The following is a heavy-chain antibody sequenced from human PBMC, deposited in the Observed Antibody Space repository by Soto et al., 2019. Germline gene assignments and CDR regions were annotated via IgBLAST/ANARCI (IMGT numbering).Heavy chain of an antibody. D-gene: IGHD5-12*01. J-gene: IGHJ6*02. V-gene: IGHV1-69*12. CDR3: AKERGYSGYDAVYYYYGMDV. Sequence: QVQLVQSGAEVKKPVSSVKVSCKASGGTFSSYAISWVRQAPEQGLEWMGGISPIFGTANYAKKFQGRVTITADETTSTAYMELSSLGSEDLAVYYCAKERGYSGYDAVYYYYGMDVWGQGTTVTVSS. CDR2: ISPIFGTA. CDR1: GGTFSSYA.